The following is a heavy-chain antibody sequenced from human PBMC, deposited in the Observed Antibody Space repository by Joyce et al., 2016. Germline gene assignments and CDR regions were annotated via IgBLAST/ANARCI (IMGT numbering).Heavy chain of an antibody. CDR1: GDSFNGYA. CDR3: ARYKARGMALPGRAPLEALDV. Sequence: EVQLLESGGGLVQPGGSLRLSCAASGDSFNGYAINWGRQTPGKVLVGVSAISGCAGARNYSGSVEVLFSISRDMSTNTFYLQTDNLGVEDTAKYCCARYKARGMALPGRAPLEALDVWGQGILVIVSS. D-gene: IGHD1-26*01. V-gene: IGHV3-23*01. J-gene: IGHJ4*02. CDR2: ISGCAGAR.